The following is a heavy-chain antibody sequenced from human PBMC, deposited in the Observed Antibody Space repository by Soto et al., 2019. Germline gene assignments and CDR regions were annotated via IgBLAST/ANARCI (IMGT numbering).Heavy chain of an antibody. J-gene: IGHJ4*02. CDR1: GFTFSSYA. CDR3: AKDIPYCSGGSCYSTYFDY. V-gene: IGHV3-23*01. Sequence: EVQLLESGGGLVQPGGSLRLSCAASGFTFSSYAMSWVRQAPGKGLEWVSAISGSGGSTYYADSGKGRFTISRDNSKNPLYLQMNSLRAEDTAVYYCAKDIPYCSGGSCYSTYFDYWGQGTLVTVSS. CDR2: ISGSGGST. D-gene: IGHD2-15*01.